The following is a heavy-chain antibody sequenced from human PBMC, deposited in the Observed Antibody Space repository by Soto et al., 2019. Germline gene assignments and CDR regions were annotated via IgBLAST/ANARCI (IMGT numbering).Heavy chain of an antibody. J-gene: IGHJ4*02. D-gene: IGHD6-6*01. CDR2: IYYSGST. CDR1: GGSISSYY. Sequence: PSETLSLTCTVSGGSISSYYWSLIRQPPGKGLECIWYIYYSGSTNYNPSLKSRVTISVDTSKNQFSLKLSSVTAADTAVYYCARVGGLAARTFDYWGPGTLVTVSS. V-gene: IGHV4-59*01. CDR3: ARVGGLAARTFDY.